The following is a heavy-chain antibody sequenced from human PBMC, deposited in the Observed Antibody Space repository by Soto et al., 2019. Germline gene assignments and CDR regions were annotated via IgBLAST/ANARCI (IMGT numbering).Heavy chain of an antibody. D-gene: IGHD1-26*01. Sequence: GGSLRLSCAASGFDFGSYWMHWVRKAPGKGLVWVSRISNDGRTATYADSVEGRFTMSRDNAKDTLYLQMNSLRAEDTAVYYCGRRDYAEWVMDYWGQGTLVTVSS. CDR2: ISNDGRTA. CDR1: GFDFGSYW. CDR3: GRRDYAEWVMDY. J-gene: IGHJ4*02. V-gene: IGHV3-74*01.